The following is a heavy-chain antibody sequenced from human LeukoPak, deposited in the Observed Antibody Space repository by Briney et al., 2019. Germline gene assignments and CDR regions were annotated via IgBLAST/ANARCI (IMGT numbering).Heavy chain of an antibody. Sequence: GGSLRLSCAASGFTFSSYGMHWVRQAPGKGLEWVAVIWYDGSNKYYADSVKGRFTISRDNSKNTLYLQMNSLRAEDTAVYYCARVKYSSGWYYFDYWGQGTLVTASS. CDR1: GFTFSSYG. CDR2: IWYDGSNK. D-gene: IGHD6-19*01. J-gene: IGHJ4*02. CDR3: ARVKYSSGWYYFDY. V-gene: IGHV3-33*01.